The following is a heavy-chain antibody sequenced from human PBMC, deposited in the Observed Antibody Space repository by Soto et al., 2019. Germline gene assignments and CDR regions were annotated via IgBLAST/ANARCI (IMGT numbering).Heavy chain of an antibody. CDR3: ARDFSDYGY. V-gene: IGHV3-30-3*01. Sequence: QVQLVESGGGVVQAGRSLRLSCEASGFTFSSYAMYWVRQAPGKGLEWVAVISYDGSNKYYADSVKGRFTISRDNSKNTLYLQMNSLRAEDTAVYYCARDFSDYGYWGQGTLVTVSS. J-gene: IGHJ4*02. D-gene: IGHD4-17*01. CDR1: GFTFSSYA. CDR2: ISYDGSNK.